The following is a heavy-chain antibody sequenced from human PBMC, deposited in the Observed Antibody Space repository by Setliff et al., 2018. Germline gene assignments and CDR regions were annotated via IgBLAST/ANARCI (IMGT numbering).Heavy chain of an antibody. CDR2: INIGGGSA. CDR1: GYPFTSYY. Sequence: ASVKVSCKASGYPFTSYYMYWLRQAPGQGPEWLGIINIGGGSASYAQKFQDRVTMTRDTSTSTVYLEVTSLTSEDTAVYYCARVGMASLHRKGVFEHWGQGTLVTVSS. D-gene: IGHD3-10*01. CDR3: ARVGMASLHRKGVFEH. J-gene: IGHJ4*02. V-gene: IGHV1-46*01.